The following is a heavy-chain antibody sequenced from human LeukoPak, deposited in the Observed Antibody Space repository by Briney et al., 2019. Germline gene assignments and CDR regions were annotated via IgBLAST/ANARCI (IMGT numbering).Heavy chain of an antibody. CDR2: ISAYNGNT. Sequence: ASVKVSCKASGYTFTSYGISWVRQAPGQGLEWMGWISAYNGNTNYAQKLQGRVTMTTDTSTSTAYMELRSLRSDDTAVYYCARDPSRGYYDFWSGYPISPYYYYGMDVWGQGTTVTVPS. D-gene: IGHD3-3*01. J-gene: IGHJ6*02. CDR3: ARDPSRGYYDFWSGYPISPYYYYGMDV. CDR1: GYTFTSYG. V-gene: IGHV1-18*01.